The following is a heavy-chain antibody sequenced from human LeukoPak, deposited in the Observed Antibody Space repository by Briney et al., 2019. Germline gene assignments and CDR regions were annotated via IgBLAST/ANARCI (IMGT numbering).Heavy chain of an antibody. CDR3: AKVRRALAPPSAS. V-gene: IGHV3-23*01. D-gene: IGHD3-10*01. J-gene: IGHJ5*02. Sequence: GGSLRLSCAASGFTISSYAMNWVRQAPGKGLEWVSGISGTGGTTYYADSVKGRFTISKDNSENTLYLQMNSLRAEDTAIYYWAKVRRALAPPSASWGQEPLFTVSS. CDR1: GFTISSYA. CDR2: ISGTGGTT.